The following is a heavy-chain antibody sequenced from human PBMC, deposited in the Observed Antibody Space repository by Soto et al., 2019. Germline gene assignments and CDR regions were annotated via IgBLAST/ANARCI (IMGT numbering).Heavy chain of an antibody. D-gene: IGHD6-19*01. CDR2: ISGSGGST. J-gene: IGHJ3*02. V-gene: IGHV3-23*01. CDR1: GFTFSSYA. Sequence: EVQLLESGGGLVQPGGSLRLSCAASGFTFSSYAMSWVRQAPGKGLEWVLAISGSGGSTYYADSVKGRFTISRDNSKNTLYLQTNSLRAEDTAVYYCAQTGLVSSGWLDDAFDIWGQGTMVTVSS. CDR3: AQTGLVSSGWLDDAFDI.